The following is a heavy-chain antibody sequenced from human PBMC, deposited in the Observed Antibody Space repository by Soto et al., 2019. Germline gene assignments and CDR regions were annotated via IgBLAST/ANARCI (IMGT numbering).Heavy chain of an antibody. Sequence: SETLSLTCFVSGGSISSGIFYWTWIRQHPGKWLESIGLVSYNARPFYQPSLESRVAMSADTSKNQFSLRLNSVTAADTAVYFCARCVDANLNQFDYLCRVTLVTVSS. CDR1: GGSISSGIFY. CDR3: ARCVDANLNQFDY. D-gene: IGHD2-2*01. CDR2: VSYNARP. J-gene: IGHJ4*01. V-gene: IGHV4-31*03.